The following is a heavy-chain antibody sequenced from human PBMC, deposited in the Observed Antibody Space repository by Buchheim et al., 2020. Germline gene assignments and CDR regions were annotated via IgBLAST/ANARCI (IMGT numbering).Heavy chain of an antibody. Sequence: QVQLQESGPGLVKPSGTLSLTCAVSGGSISSSNWWSWVRQPPGKGLEWIGEIYYSGSTNYNPSLKCRVTISVDKSKNQFSLKLSSVTAADTAVYYCARSCRIQLWFCYYGMDVWGQGTT. CDR1: GGSISSSNW. V-gene: IGHV4-4*02. CDR2: IYYSGST. CDR3: ARSCRIQLWFCYYGMDV. D-gene: IGHD5-18*01. J-gene: IGHJ6*02.